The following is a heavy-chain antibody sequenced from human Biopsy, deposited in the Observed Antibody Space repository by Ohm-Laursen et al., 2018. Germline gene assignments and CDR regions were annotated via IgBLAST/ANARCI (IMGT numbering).Heavy chain of an antibody. V-gene: IGHV1-2*02. Sequence: ASVKVSCKASGYTFTAFSVHRLRQAPGQGLEWMGWINPKSGDTDYPQNFQGRVSMTRDTSISTAYMDLSRLRSDDTAVYYCARGRRHCSGTCSRWYFDLWGRGTLVTVSS. CDR3: ARGRRHCSGTCSRWYFDL. CDR1: GYTFTAFS. D-gene: IGHD2-2*01. J-gene: IGHJ2*01. CDR2: INPKSGDT.